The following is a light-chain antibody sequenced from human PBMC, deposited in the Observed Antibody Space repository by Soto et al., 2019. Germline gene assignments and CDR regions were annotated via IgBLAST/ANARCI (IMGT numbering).Light chain of an antibody. CDR1: QSVSNSH. V-gene: IGKV3-20*01. CDR3: QQYDRSPL. J-gene: IGKJ4*01. CDR2: GAS. Sequence: EIVLTQSPGALSLSPGERATLSCRASQSVSNSHSAWYQQKPGQAPRLLIYGASNRATGVSDRFSGSGSGTAFTLTITRLEPEDSAVYYCQQYDRSPLFGGGTKVEI.